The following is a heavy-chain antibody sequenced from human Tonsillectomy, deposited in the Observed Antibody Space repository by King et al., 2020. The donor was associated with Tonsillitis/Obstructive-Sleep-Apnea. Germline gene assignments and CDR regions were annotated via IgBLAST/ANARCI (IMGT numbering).Heavy chain of an antibody. CDR1: GGTFSSYA. CDR2: IIPILGIA. J-gene: IGHJ6*03. CDR3: ASGYCSSASCYNHYHYYYMDV. V-gene: IGHV1-69*04. D-gene: IGHD2-2*02. Sequence: QLVQSGAEVKKPGSSVKVSCKASGGTFSSYAISWVRQAPGQGLEWMGGIIPILGIANYAQKFQGRVTITADKSTSTAYMELSSLRSEDTAVYYCASGYCSSASCYNHYHYYYMDVWGKGTTVTVSS.